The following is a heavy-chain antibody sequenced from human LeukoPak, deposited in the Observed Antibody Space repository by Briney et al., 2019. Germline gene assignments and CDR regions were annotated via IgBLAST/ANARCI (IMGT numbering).Heavy chain of an antibody. J-gene: IGHJ2*01. D-gene: IGHD2-8*02. Sequence: GGSLRLSCVASGFTFSSYAMSWVRQAPGKGLEWVSVISGSGGSTSYADSVKGRFTISRDNSKNTLYLQMNSLRAEDTAVYYCAKRFTGSDWYFDLWGRGTLVTVSS. V-gene: IGHV3-23*01. CDR1: GFTFSSYA. CDR3: AKRFTGSDWYFDL. CDR2: ISGSGGST.